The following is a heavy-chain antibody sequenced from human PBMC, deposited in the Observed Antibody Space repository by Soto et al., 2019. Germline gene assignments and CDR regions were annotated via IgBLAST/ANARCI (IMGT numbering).Heavy chain of an antibody. J-gene: IGHJ5*01. CDR3: AKDNKRTWDNVVYYS. V-gene: IGHV3-23*01. CDR1: GFSFSTYA. D-gene: IGHD2-15*01. Sequence: EVQLLESGGSLVQPGGSLRLSCAASGFSFSTYAMGWVRQAPGKGLEWVSAISGSGSATYYADPVKGRFTIYRDNSKETLEPQMERLRGGDTGGYFRAKDNKRTWDNVVYYSWGQGTLVTVFS. CDR2: ISGSGSAT.